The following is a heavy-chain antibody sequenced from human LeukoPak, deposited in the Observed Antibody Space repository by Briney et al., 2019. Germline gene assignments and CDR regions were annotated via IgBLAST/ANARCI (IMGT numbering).Heavy chain of an antibody. CDR3: ARVDSSGWYYFDY. CDR1: GGTFSSYA. D-gene: IGHD6-19*01. CDR2: IIPIFGTA. Sequence: SVKVSCKASGGTFSSYAISWVRQAPGQGLGWMGGIIPIFGTANYAQKFQGRVTITADESTSTAYMELSSLRSEDTAVYYCARVDSSGWYYFDYWGQGTLVTVSS. J-gene: IGHJ4*02. V-gene: IGHV1-69*13.